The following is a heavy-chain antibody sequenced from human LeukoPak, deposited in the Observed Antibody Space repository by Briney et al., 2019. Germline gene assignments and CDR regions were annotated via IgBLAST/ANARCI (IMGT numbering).Heavy chain of an antibody. D-gene: IGHD5-24*01. CDR1: GGSFSGYY. V-gene: IGHV4-34*01. CDR2: INHSGST. Sequence: SETLSLTCAVYGGSFSGYYWSWIRQPPGKGLEWIGEINHSGSTNYNPSLKSRVTISIDTSKNQFSLKLSSVTAADTAVYYCARQRSLATIYWYFDLWGRGTLVTVSS. CDR3: ARQRSLATIYWYFDL. J-gene: IGHJ2*01.